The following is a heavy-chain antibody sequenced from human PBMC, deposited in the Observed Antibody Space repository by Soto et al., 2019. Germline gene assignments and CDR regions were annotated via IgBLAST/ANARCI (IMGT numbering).Heavy chain of an antibody. CDR2: ISYDGSNK. CDR1: GFTFSSYG. Sequence: GGSLRLSCAASGFTFSSYGMHWVRQAPGKGLEWVAVISYDGSNKYYADSVKGRFAISRDNAKKSLYLQLNSLRAEDTAVYYCARDGPAVMVDFDYWGQGSLVTVSS. D-gene: IGHD2-2*01. V-gene: IGHV3-30*03. J-gene: IGHJ4*02. CDR3: ARDGPAVMVDFDY.